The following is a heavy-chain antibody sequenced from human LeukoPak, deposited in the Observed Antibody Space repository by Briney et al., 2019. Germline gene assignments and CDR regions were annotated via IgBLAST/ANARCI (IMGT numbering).Heavy chain of an antibody. Sequence: PGGSLRLSCEASGFIFSEYYMSWIRQAPGKGLEWVSHIKGSGPTTYYADSVRGRFTISRDNSKNTLYLQMNSLRAEDTAMYYCAREGWGATEFDYWGQGTLVTVSS. CDR3: AREGWGATEFDY. CDR1: GFIFSEYY. CDR2: IKGSGPTT. V-gene: IGHV3-11*04. D-gene: IGHD1-26*01. J-gene: IGHJ4*02.